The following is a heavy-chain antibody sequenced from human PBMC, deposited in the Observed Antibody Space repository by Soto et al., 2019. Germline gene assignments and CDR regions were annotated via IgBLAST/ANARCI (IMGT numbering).Heavy chain of an antibody. CDR2: IFSDDEK. D-gene: IGHD1-26*01. CDR1: GFSLTNARMG. Sequence: QVTLKESGPVLVKPTETLTLTCTVSGFSLTNARMGVSWIRQPPGKALEWLAHIFSDDEKSYSTSLKSRLTISXLTXKXPVVLTMTNMDPVDTATYYCARKGILGRLDRYYFDHWGPGTLVTVSS. CDR3: ARKGILGRLDRYYFDH. V-gene: IGHV2-26*01. J-gene: IGHJ4*02.